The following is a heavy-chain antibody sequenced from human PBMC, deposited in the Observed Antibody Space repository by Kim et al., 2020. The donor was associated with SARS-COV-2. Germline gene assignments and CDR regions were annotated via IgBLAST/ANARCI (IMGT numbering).Heavy chain of an antibody. V-gene: IGHV3-15*01. J-gene: IGHJ6*02. CDR2: IKSKTDGGTT. Sequence: GGSLRLSCTASGFTFSNAWMSWVRQAPGKGLEWVGRIKSKTDGGTTDYAAPVKGRFTISRDDSKNTLYLQMNSLKTEDTAVYYCTTARDIVVVPAAIRYYYYGMDVWGQGTTVTVSS. CDR1: GFTFSNAW. CDR3: TTARDIVVVPAAIRYYYYGMDV. D-gene: IGHD2-2*01.